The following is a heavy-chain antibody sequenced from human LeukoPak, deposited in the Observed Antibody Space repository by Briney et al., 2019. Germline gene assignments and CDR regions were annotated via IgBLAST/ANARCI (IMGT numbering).Heavy chain of an antibody. J-gene: IGHJ4*02. Sequence: QTGGSLRLSCAASGFTFSSYWMHWVRHAPGKGLVWVSRINSDGSSTSYADSVKGRFTISRDNAKNTLYLQMNSLSAEDTAVYYCARGGIAARRNFAYWGQGTLVTVSS. D-gene: IGHD6-6*01. CDR1: GFTFSSYW. CDR2: INSDGSST. CDR3: ARGGIAARRNFAY. V-gene: IGHV3-74*01.